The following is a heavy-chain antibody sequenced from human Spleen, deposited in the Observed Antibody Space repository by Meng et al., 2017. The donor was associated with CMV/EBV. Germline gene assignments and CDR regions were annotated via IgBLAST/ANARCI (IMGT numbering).Heavy chain of an antibody. CDR1: GFTLSDYF. CDR2: ISSSDPTM. Sequence: GESLKISCEASGFTLSDYFMSWIRQAPGKGLEWVSYISSSDPTMYYADSVKGRFTISRDNAKNSLYLQMNSLRAEDTAVYYCARDLINYYYGMDVWGQGTTVTVSS. J-gene: IGHJ6*02. CDR3: ARDLINYYYGMDV. D-gene: IGHD2-8*01. V-gene: IGHV3-11*04.